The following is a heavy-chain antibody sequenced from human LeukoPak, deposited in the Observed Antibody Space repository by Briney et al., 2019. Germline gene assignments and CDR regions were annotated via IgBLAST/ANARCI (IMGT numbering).Heavy chain of an antibody. CDR3: ARSPVTTRVNEGSNFDX. CDR2: IKQDGSEK. CDR1: GFTFSSYW. J-gene: IGHJ4*02. Sequence: GGSLRLSCAASGFTFSSYWMTWVRQAPGKELEWVANIKQDGSEKYYVDSVKGRFTISRDNAKNSLYLQMNSLRSDDTAVYYCARSPVTTRVNEGSNFDXXXQXXXXTVXS. D-gene: IGHD4-11*01. V-gene: IGHV3-7*03.